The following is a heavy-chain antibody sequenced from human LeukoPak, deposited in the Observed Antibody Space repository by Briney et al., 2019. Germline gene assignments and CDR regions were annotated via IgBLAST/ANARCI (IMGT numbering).Heavy chain of an antibody. Sequence: GGCLRLSCAASGFPFSSYSMNWVRQAPGKGLEWVSSISSSSSYIYYADSVKGRFTISRDNSKNTLYLQMNSLRAEDTAVYYCARPQGSGYSGEYAFDIWGQGTMVTVSS. CDR3: ARPQGSGYSGEYAFDI. CDR1: GFPFSSYS. CDR2: ISSSSSYI. V-gene: IGHV3-21*01. J-gene: IGHJ3*02. D-gene: IGHD5-12*01.